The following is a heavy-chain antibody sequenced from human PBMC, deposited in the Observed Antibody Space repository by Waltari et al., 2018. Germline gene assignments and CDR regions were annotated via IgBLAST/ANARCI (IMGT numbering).Heavy chain of an antibody. D-gene: IGHD2-21*02. CDR1: GDSISSVSYY. V-gene: IGHV4-61*09. Sequence: QVRMQESGPGLVKPSQTLSLTCSVSGDSISSVSYYWVWIRQPAGMGLEYIGYIYGSGNTNYNPSLKSRVTISADTSKNQFSLTLSSVTAADTAVYYGASSFCPDGACLSRGTYYYYSMDVWGQGTTVTVSS. CDR2: IYGSGNT. J-gene: IGHJ6*03. CDR3: ASSFCPDGACLSRGTYYYYSMDV.